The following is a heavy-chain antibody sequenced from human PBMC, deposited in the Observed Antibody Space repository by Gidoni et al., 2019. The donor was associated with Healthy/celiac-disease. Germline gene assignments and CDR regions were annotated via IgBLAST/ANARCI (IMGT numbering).Heavy chain of an antibody. D-gene: IGHD3-10*01. V-gene: IGHV4-34*01. Sequence: QVQLQPWGAGLLTPSETLSLTCAVYGGSFSGYYWSWIRQTPGKGLDWIGEINHSGSTNYNPALKSRVTISVDTSKNQFSLKLSSVTAADTAVYYCAGTTMVRGVPFDYWGQGTLVTVSS. CDR1: GGSFSGYY. CDR2: INHSGST. J-gene: IGHJ4*02. CDR3: AGTTMVRGVPFDY.